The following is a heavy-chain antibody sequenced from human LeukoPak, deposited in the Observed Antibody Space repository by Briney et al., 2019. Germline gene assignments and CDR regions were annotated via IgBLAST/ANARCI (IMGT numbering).Heavy chain of an antibody. CDR3: TRPLYSSNCFDP. D-gene: IGHD6-13*01. CDR2: VRSKSNNYAT. Sequence: GGSLKLSCAASGFTFSGSAMHWVRQASGKGLEWVGRVRSKSNNYATAYSESVKGRFTISRDDSKNIAYLQLNSLKTEDTAVYYCTRPLYSSNCFDPWGQGTLVTVSS. J-gene: IGHJ5*02. CDR1: GFTFSGSA. V-gene: IGHV3-73*01.